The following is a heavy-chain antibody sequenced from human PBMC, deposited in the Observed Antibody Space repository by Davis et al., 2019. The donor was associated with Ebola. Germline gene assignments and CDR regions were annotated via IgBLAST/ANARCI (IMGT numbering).Heavy chain of an antibody. CDR2: VSGTGGRT. Sequence: GESLKISCAASGFTFASYGMSWIRQAPGKGLEWVSGVSGTGGRTFYADSVKGRFAISRDNSKNTLYLQMNGLGGEDTAVYYCAKDMLRFLEWPFPGDYWGQGTLVTVFS. CDR3: AKDMLRFLEWPFPGDY. D-gene: IGHD3-3*01. CDR1: GFTFASYG. V-gene: IGHV3-23*01. J-gene: IGHJ4*02.